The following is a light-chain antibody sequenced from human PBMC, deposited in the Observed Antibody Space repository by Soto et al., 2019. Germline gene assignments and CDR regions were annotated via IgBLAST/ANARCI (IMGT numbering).Light chain of an antibody. Sequence: QSVLTQPPSVSGAPGQRVTISCTGSSSNIWAGYDVHWYQQLPGTAPKLLIDGNSNRPSGVPYRFSGSKSGTSASLAITGLQAEDEPEYYCQSYGSGLSGPGVFGGGTAHTVL. CDR2: GNS. J-gene: IGLJ3*02. CDR1: SSNIWAGYD. CDR3: QSYGSGLSGPGV. V-gene: IGLV1-40*01.